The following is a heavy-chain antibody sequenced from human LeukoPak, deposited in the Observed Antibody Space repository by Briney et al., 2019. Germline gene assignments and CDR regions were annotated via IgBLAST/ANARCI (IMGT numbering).Heavy chain of an antibody. CDR3: ARADYGGNGDAFDI. J-gene: IGHJ3*02. V-gene: IGHV3-21*01. CDR2: ISSSSSYI. Sequence: GGSLRLSCAASGFTFSSYSMNWARQAPGKGLEWVSSISSSSSYIYYADSVKGRFTISRDNAKNSLYLQMNSLRAEDTAVYYCARADYGGNGDAFDIWGQGTMVTVSS. CDR1: GFTFSSYS. D-gene: IGHD4-23*01.